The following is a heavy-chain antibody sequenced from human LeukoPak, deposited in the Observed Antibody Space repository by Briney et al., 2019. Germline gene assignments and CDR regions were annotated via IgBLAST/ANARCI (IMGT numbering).Heavy chain of an antibody. CDR2: INHSGST. CDR1: GGSFSGYY. CDR3: ARGRTFDN. Sequence: SETLSLTCAAYGGSFSGYYWSWIRQPPGKGLEWIGEINHSGSTNYNPSLKSRVTISVDTSKNQFSLRLSSVTAADTAVYYCARGRTFDNWGQGTLVTVSS. V-gene: IGHV4-34*01. J-gene: IGHJ4*02.